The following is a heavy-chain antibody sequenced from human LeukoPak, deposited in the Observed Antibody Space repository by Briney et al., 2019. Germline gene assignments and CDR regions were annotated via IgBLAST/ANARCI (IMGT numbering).Heavy chain of an antibody. Sequence: GGSLRLSCAGSGFTFSSYSMNWVRQAPGKGLEWVSYISSSGSAIYYADSVKGRFTISRDNAKNSLYLQMNSLRAEDTAVYYCARLTSGNGLDVWGRGTTVTVS. CDR1: GFTFSSYS. CDR3: ARLTSGNGLDV. CDR2: ISSSGSAI. V-gene: IGHV3-48*01. D-gene: IGHD3-3*01. J-gene: IGHJ6*02.